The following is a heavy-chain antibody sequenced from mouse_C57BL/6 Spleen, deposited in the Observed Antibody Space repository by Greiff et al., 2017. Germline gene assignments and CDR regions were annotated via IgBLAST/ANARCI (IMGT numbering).Heavy chain of an antibody. V-gene: IGHV1-64*01. D-gene: IGHD1-1*01. CDR2: IHPNSGST. Sequence: QVHVKQPGAELVKPGASVKLSCKASGYTFTSYWMHWVKQRPGQGLEWIGMIHPNSGSTNYNEKFKSKATLTVDKSSSTAYMKLSSLTSEDSAVYYCARRGTVVAFDYWGQGTTLTVSS. CDR3: ARRGTVVAFDY. J-gene: IGHJ2*01. CDR1: GYTFTSYW.